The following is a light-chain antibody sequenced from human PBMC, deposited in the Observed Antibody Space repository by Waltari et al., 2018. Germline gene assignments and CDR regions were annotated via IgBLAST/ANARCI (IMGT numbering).Light chain of an antibody. J-gene: IGKJ2*01. V-gene: IGKV1-12*01. CDR1: QDVDNW. Sequence: DIQMTQSPSFVSASIGDRVTITCRASQDVDNWLAWYQQKPGKAPKLLIYAASTLHSGVPSRFSGSGSGTEFTLTISSLQPEDFATYCCQQTNSFPYTFAQGTKLEIK. CDR2: AAS. CDR3: QQTNSFPYT.